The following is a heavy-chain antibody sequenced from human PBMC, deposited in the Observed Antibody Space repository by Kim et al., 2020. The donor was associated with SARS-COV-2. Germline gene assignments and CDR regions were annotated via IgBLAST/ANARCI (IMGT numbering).Heavy chain of an antibody. J-gene: IGHJ4*02. CDR1: GYTFRIYG. Sequence: ASVKVSCKTSGYTFRIYGIHWVRQAPGQRLEWMGWINTGNCDTKYSQTLQGRVTITRDSSATTVYMELTSLTSEDTAVYYCSRDLWPRQFDYWGQGTLVT. CDR3: SRDLWPRQFDY. D-gene: IGHD3-10*01. V-gene: IGHV1-3*04. CDR2: INTGNCDT.